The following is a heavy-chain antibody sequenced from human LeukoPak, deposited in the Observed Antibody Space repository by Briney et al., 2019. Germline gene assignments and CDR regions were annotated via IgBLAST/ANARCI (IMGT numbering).Heavy chain of an antibody. CDR2: INWNGGST. J-gene: IGHJ6*03. Sequence: GGSLRLSCAASGFTFDDYGMSWVRQAPGKGLEWVSGINWNGGSTGYADSVKGRFTISRDNAKNSLYLQMNSLRAEDTALYYCARGNDYSNYVLYYYYMDVWGKGTTATVSS. D-gene: IGHD4-11*01. V-gene: IGHV3-20*04. CDR1: GFTFDDYG. CDR3: ARGNDYSNYVLYYYYMDV.